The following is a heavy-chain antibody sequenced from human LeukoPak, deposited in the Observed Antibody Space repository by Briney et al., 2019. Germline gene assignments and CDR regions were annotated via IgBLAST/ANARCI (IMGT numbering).Heavy chain of an antibody. Sequence: PSETLSLTCTVSGGSISSYYWSWIRQPPGKRLEWTGDIYYSGSTNYNPSLKSRVTISVDTSKNQFSLKLSSVTAADTAVYYCASGGFLGGNFWGYYFDYWGQGTLVTVSS. CDR1: GGSISSYY. D-gene: IGHD4-23*01. V-gene: IGHV4-59*01. J-gene: IGHJ4*02. CDR2: IYYSGST. CDR3: ASGGFLGGNFWGYYFDY.